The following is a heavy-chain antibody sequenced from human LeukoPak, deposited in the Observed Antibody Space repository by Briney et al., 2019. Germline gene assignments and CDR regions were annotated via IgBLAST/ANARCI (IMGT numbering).Heavy chain of an antibody. CDR2: IRTKSDGETV. J-gene: IGHJ5*02. CDR3: ATDFYDST. Sequence: GGSLRLSCAASGFTFSSACLSWVRQAPGKGLEWVGRIRTKSDGETVDYAAPVKGRFTISRDDSKTTLYLQMNSLQTEGTAVYYCATDFYDSTWGQGTLVTVSS. CDR1: GFTFSSAC. D-gene: IGHD3-22*01. V-gene: IGHV3-15*07.